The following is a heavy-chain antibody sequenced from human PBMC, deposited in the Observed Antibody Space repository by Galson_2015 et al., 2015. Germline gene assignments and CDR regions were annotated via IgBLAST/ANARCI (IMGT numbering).Heavy chain of an antibody. CDR2: ISYDGSNK. CDR3: ARDLRYSSGWSYYFDY. CDR1: GFTFSSYA. J-gene: IGHJ4*02. D-gene: IGHD6-19*01. Sequence: SLRLSCAASGFTFSSYAMHWVRQAPGKGLEWVAVISYDGSNKYYTDSVKGRFTISRDNSKNTLYLQMNSLRAEDTAVYYCARDLRYSSGWSYYFDYWGQGTLVTVSS. V-gene: IGHV3-30-3*01.